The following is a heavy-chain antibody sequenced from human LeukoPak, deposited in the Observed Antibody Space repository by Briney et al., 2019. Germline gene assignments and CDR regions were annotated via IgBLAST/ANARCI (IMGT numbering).Heavy chain of an antibody. CDR3: ARKGGTRFDFWRGYGY. J-gene: IGHJ4*02. CDR2: ITNDGSST. D-gene: IGHD3-3*01. V-gene: IGHV3-74*01. Sequence: GGSLRLSCAASGLTFSSHWMHWVRQAPGKGLVWVSRITNDGSSTTYADSVKGRFTISRDNSKNTLWLQMNNLRGEDTAVYYCARKGGTRFDFWRGYGYWGQGILVTVSS. CDR1: GLTFSSHW.